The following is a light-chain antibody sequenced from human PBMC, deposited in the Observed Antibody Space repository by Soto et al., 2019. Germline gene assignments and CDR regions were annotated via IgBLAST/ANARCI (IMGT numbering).Light chain of an antibody. V-gene: IGKV1-39*01. J-gene: IGKJ4*01. Sequence: DIQMTQSPSSLSASVGDRVTITCRASQIISTYLNWYQQKGGLAPKLLIYAASSLQSGVPSRFSGSGSGTGFILNIARVEPEDSAVYFCQQYHLSPLTFGGGTQV. CDR3: QQYHLSPLT. CDR1: QIISTY. CDR2: AAS.